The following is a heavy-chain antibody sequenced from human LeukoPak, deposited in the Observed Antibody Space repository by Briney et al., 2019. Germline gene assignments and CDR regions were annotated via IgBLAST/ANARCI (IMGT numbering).Heavy chain of an antibody. Sequence: LTGGSLRLSCAASEFTFSNYAMSWVRQAPGKGLEWVSSISSSGGSTYYADSVKGRFIISRDNSKNTLYLQMESLRAEDTAVYYCAKPSYYYAGTDYVYYFDYWGQGTLVTVSS. CDR2: ISSSGGST. J-gene: IGHJ4*02. D-gene: IGHD3-16*01. CDR3: AKPSYYYAGTDYVYYFDY. V-gene: IGHV3-23*01. CDR1: EFTFSNYA.